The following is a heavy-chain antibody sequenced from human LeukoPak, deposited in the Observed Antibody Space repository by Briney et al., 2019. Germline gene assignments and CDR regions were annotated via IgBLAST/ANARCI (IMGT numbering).Heavy chain of an antibody. CDR3: ARGRAGGSYYIDY. CDR2: IYHSGST. J-gene: IGHJ4*02. D-gene: IGHD1-26*01. V-gene: IGHV4-4*02. Sequence: SETLSLTCAVSGGSISSSNWWSWVRPPPGKGLEWIGEIYHSGSTNYNPSLKSRVTISVDKSKNQFSLKLSSVTAADTAVYYCARGRAGGSYYIDYWGQGTLVTVSS. CDR1: GGSISSSNW.